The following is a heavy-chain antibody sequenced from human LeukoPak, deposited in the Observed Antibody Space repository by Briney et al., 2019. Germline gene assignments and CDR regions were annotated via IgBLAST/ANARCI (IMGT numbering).Heavy chain of an antibody. J-gene: IGHJ4*02. CDR1: GFTFNSYS. Sequence: GGSLRLSCAASGFTFNSYSMNWVRQAPGKGLEWVSYISSSSSTIYYADSVKGRFTISRDNAKNSLYLQMNSLRAEDTAVYYCARDYDFWSGYYTGVFDYWGQGTLVTVSS. CDR2: ISSSSSTI. V-gene: IGHV3-48*01. D-gene: IGHD3-3*01. CDR3: ARDYDFWSGYYTGVFDY.